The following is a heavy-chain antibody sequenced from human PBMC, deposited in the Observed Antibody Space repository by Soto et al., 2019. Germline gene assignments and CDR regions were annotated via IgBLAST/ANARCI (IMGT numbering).Heavy chain of an antibody. CDR3: ARDQRYYDIYGMDV. V-gene: IGHV1-2*02. J-gene: IGHJ6*02. D-gene: IGHD3-9*01. CDR1: GYTFTGYY. Sequence: ASVKVSCKASGYTFTGYYMHWVRQAPGQGLEWMGWINPNSGGTNYAQKFQGRVTMTRDTSISTAYMELSRLRSDDTAVYYCARDQRYYDIYGMDVWGQGTTVTVSS. CDR2: INPNSGGT.